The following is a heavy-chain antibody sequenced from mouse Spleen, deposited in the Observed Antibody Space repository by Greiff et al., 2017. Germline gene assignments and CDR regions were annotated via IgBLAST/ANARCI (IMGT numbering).Heavy chain of an antibody. V-gene: IGHV1-7*01. CDR3: ARLWDETLDY. CDR2: INPSSGYI. Sequence: VQLQQSGAELAKPGASVKLSCKASGYTFTNYWMHWVKQRPGQGLEWIGYINPSSGYIKYNQKFKDKATFTADTSSNTAYMQLSSLTTEDSAIYYCARLWDETLDYWGQGTTLTVSS. CDR1: GYTFTNYW. J-gene: IGHJ2*01. D-gene: IGHD4-1*01.